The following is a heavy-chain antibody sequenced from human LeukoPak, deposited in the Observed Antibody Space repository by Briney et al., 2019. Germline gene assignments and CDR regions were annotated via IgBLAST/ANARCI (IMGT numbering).Heavy chain of an antibody. Sequence: KPSETLSLTCAVYGGSFSGYYWSWVRQPPGKGLEWIGEINHNGSTNYNPSLKSRVTISVDTSKNQFSLRLSSVTAADTAVYYCARVVVVAAGHDYWGQGTLVTVSS. CDR3: ARVVVVAAGHDY. CDR1: GGSFSGYY. D-gene: IGHD2-15*01. J-gene: IGHJ4*02. V-gene: IGHV4-34*01. CDR2: INHNGST.